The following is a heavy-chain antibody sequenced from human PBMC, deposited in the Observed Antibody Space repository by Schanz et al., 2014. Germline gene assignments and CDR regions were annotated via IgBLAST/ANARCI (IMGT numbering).Heavy chain of an antibody. Sequence: QVQLQESGPGLVKPSQTLSLTCSVSGGSISSGSYYWNWIRQPAGKGLEWIGRVYTSGSTNYNPSRKRRVTISLDTSKNQFSLKLRSVTAADTAVYYCARDRGHGDLPGDIWGQGTMVTVSS. J-gene: IGHJ3*02. CDR3: ARDRGHGDLPGDI. CDR1: GGSISSGSYY. CDR2: VYTSGST. D-gene: IGHD4-17*01. V-gene: IGHV4-61*02.